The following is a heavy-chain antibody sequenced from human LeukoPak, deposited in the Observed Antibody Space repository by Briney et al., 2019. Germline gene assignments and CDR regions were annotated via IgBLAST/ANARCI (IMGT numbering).Heavy chain of an antibody. D-gene: IGHD6-13*01. V-gene: IGHV4-59*01. J-gene: IGHJ2*01. Sequence: SSETLSLTCTVSGDSISSYSWSWIRQPPGKGLEWIGYVYYSGSTNYNPSLKSRVTISADTSKNQFSLKVRSVTAADTAVYYCARAPPQPGTTAAGYFDLWGRGTLVTVSS. CDR2: VYYSGST. CDR1: GDSISSYS. CDR3: ARAPPQPGTTAAGYFDL.